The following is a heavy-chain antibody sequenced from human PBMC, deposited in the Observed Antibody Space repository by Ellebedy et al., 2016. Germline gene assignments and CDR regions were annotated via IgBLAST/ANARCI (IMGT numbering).Heavy chain of an antibody. CDR1: GGTFSSYA. CDR3: ATPSSWSSGPYFDY. Sequence: SVKVSCXASGGTFSSYAISWVRQAPGQGLEWMGRIIPILGIANYAQKFQGRVTITADKSTSTAYMELSSLRSEDTAVYYCATPSSWSSGPYFDYWGQGTLVTVSS. V-gene: IGHV1-69*04. J-gene: IGHJ4*02. CDR2: IIPILGIA. D-gene: IGHD6-19*01.